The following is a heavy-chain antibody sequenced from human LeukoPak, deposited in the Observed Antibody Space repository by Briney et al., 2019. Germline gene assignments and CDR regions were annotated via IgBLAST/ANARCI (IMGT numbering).Heavy chain of an antibody. CDR3: ATDGAGVGATNKVSDDAFDI. CDR2: FDPEDGET. V-gene: IGHV1-24*01. CDR1: GYTLTELS. J-gene: IGHJ3*02. D-gene: IGHD1-26*01. Sequence: ASLKVSCKVSGYTLTELSMHWVRQAPGKGLEWMGGFDPEDGETIYAQKFQGRVTMTEGTSKDTAYMELSSLRSEDTAVYYCATDGAGVGATNKVSDDAFDIWGQGTMVTVSS.